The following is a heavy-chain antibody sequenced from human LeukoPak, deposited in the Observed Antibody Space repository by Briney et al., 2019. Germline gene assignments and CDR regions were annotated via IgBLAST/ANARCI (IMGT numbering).Heavy chain of an antibody. V-gene: IGHV2-5*02. CDR2: IYWDDDK. Sequence: SGPTLVKPTQTLTLTCTFSGFSLSTSGVGVGWIRQPPGKALEWLALIYWDDDKRYSPSLKSRLTITKDTSKNQVVLTMTNMDPVDTATYYCGHRRDGDYPRPFDYWGQGTLVTVSS. J-gene: IGHJ4*02. D-gene: IGHD4-17*01. CDR1: GFSLSTSGVG. CDR3: GHRRDGDYPRPFDY.